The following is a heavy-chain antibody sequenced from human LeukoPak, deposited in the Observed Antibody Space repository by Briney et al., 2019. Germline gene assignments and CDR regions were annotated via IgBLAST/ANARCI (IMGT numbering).Heavy chain of an antibody. D-gene: IGHD3-22*01. CDR3: ARHSHPAYYYDSSGYYPDDY. J-gene: IGHJ4*02. CDR1: GGSISSSSYY. V-gene: IGHV4-39*01. CDR2: IYYSGST. Sequence: PSEIPSLTCTVSGGSISSSSYYWGWIRQPPGKGLEWIGSIYYSGSTYYNPSLKSRVTISVDTSKNQFSLKLSSVTAADTAVYYCARHSHPAYYYDSSGYYPDDYWGQGTLVTVSS.